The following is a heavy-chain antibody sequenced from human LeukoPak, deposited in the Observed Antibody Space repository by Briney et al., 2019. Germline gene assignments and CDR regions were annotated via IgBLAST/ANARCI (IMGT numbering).Heavy chain of an antibody. CDR2: IKEDGSEK. V-gene: IGHV3-7*01. Sequence: PGGSLRLSCEVSGFTFSKSWMSWVRQAPGKGLEWGASIKEDGSEKYFVDSVKGRFTISRDNAKNSLYLQMNSLRAEDTAVYYCARDSRSMGDYWGQGTLVTVSS. D-gene: IGHD2-2*01. CDR3: ARDSRSMGDY. CDR1: GFTFSKSW. J-gene: IGHJ4*02.